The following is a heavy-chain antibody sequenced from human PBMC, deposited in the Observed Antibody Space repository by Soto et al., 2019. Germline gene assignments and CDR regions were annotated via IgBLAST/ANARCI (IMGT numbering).Heavy chain of an antibody. D-gene: IGHD1-20*01. J-gene: IGHJ4*02. CDR3: AKEFHSWNYFDY. V-gene: IGHV3-30*18. Sequence: QVQLVESGGGVVQPGRSLRLSCAASGFTFSSSGMHWVRQAPGKGLEWVAVISYDGSNKFYVDSVKGRFTISRDNFRNTLYLQMNSLRAEDTAVYYCAKEFHSWNYFDYWGQGTLVTVSS. CDR1: GFTFSSSG. CDR2: ISYDGSNK.